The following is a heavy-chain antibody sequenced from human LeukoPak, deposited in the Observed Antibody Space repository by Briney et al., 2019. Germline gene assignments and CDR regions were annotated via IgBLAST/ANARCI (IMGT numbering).Heavy chain of an antibody. CDR3: ARLNGGSYYGWFDP. V-gene: IGHV5-51*01. CDR2: IYPGDSDT. CDR1: GHDFTSYW. D-gene: IGHD1-26*01. J-gene: IGHJ5*02. Sequence: GESLKISCRSSGHDFTSYWIAWVRQLPGKGLEWMGIIYPGDSDTRYSPSFQGQVTISADKSISTAYLQWSSLKASDTAMYYCARLNGGSYYGWFDPWGQGTLVTVSS.